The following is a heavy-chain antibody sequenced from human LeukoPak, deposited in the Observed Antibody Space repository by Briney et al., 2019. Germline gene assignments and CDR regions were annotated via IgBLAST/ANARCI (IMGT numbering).Heavy chain of an antibody. CDR2: ISSGASIT. CDR1: GFTFNSYS. V-gene: IGHV3-30*04. D-gene: IGHD1-26*01. CDR3: AKERQEGASPFDY. Sequence: GGSLRLSCAASGFTFNSYSMHWVRQAPGKGLEGVAVISSGASITYYADSVKGRFTVSRDNSKDTLYLQMNSLRGEDTAVYYCAKERQEGASPFDYWGQGALVTVSS. J-gene: IGHJ4*02.